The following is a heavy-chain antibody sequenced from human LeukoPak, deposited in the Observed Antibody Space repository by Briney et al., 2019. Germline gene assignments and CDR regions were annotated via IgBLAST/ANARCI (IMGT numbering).Heavy chain of an antibody. Sequence: SETLSLTCAVYGGSFSSYYWSWIRQPPGKGLEWIGEINHSGSTNYNPSLKSRVTISVDTSKNQFSLKLSSVTAADTAVYYCARVPSRLGVRYFDYWGQGTLVTVSS. CDR2: INHSGST. D-gene: IGHD3-16*01. CDR3: ARVPSRLGVRYFDY. V-gene: IGHV4-34*01. J-gene: IGHJ4*02. CDR1: GGSFSSYY.